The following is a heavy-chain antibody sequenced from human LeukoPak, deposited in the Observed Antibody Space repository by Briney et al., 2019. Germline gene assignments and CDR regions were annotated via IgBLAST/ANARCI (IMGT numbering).Heavy chain of an antibody. CDR2: ISWNSGDI. CDR1: GFSFDDYA. D-gene: IGHD3-22*01. V-gene: IGHV3-9*01. Sequence: GGSLRLSCAASGFSFDDYAMHWVRQAPGKGLEWVSGISWNSGDIDYADSVKGRFTISRDNAKNSLYLQMNSLRAEDTALYYCAKDRYYDISNYYFDYWGQGTLVTVSS. CDR3: AKDRYYDISNYYFDY. J-gene: IGHJ4*02.